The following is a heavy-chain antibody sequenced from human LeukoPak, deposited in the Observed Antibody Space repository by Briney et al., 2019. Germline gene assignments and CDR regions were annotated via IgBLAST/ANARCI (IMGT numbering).Heavy chain of an antibody. CDR2: IYSGGST. CDR1: GFTFSDYY. V-gene: IGHV3-53*01. CDR3: ARDNYYDSSGYSAAFDI. Sequence: GGSLRLSCAASGFTFSDYYMSWIRQAPGKGLEWVSVIYSGGSTYYADSVKGRFTISRDNSKNTLYLQMNSLRAEDTAVYYCARDNYYDSSGYSAAFDICGQGTMVTVSS. D-gene: IGHD3-22*01. J-gene: IGHJ3*02.